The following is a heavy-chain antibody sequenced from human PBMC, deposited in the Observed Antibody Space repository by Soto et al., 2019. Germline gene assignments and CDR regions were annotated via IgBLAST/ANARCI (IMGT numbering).Heavy chain of an antibody. D-gene: IGHD6-13*01. V-gene: IGHV1-18*01. Sequence: RASVKVSCKASGYTFTSYGISWVRQAPGQGLGWMGWISAYNGNTNYAQKLQGRVTMTTDTSTSTAYMELRSLRSDDTAVYYCARDLSSYSSSWYPFDYWGQGTLVTVSS. CDR1: GYTFTSYG. J-gene: IGHJ4*02. CDR2: ISAYNGNT. CDR3: ARDLSSYSSSWYPFDY.